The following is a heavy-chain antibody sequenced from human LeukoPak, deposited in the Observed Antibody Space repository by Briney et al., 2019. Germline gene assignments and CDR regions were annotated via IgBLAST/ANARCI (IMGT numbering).Heavy chain of an antibody. D-gene: IGHD1-20*01. Sequence: PGRSLRLSCAASGFTFRTYEMNWVRQAPGKGLEWVSYISSSGSTINYAGSVKGRFTVSRDNAKNSLYLQMNSLRVEDTAIYYCARGITGRDYWGQGTLVTVSS. CDR2: ISSSGSTI. CDR1: GFTFRTYE. CDR3: ARGITGRDY. V-gene: IGHV3-48*03. J-gene: IGHJ4*02.